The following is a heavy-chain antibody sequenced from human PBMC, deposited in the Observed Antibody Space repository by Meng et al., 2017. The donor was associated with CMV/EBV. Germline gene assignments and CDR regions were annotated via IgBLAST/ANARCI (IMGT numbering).Heavy chain of an antibody. V-gene: IGHV3-48*04. CDR2: ISSSGSTI. Sequence: GESLKISCAASGFTFSSYSMNWVRQAPGKGLEWVSYISSSGSTIYYADSVKGRFTISRDNAKNSLYLQMNSLRAEDTAVYYCASFNTYYDFWSGYWGMDVWGQGTTVTVSS. CDR1: GFTFSSYS. J-gene: IGHJ6*02. D-gene: IGHD3-3*01. CDR3: ASFNTYYDFWSGYWGMDV.